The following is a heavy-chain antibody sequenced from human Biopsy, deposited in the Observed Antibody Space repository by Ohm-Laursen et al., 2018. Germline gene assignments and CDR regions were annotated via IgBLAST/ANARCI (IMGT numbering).Heavy chain of an antibody. V-gene: IGHV4-59*01. Sequence: SETLSLTCTVSGGSIYTFFWSWIRQPQGQGLEWIGYIYYSGSTNYNPSHKSRVTISVDRSKNQFSLELSSVTAADTAVYYCARVGVGAPSIDYFDSWGQGALVTVSS. CDR2: IYYSGST. D-gene: IGHD1-26*01. J-gene: IGHJ4*02. CDR1: GGSIYTFF. CDR3: ARVGVGAPSIDYFDS.